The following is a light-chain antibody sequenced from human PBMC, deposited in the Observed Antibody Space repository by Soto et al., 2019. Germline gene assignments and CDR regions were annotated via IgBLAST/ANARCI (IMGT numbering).Light chain of an antibody. Sequence: QSVLTQPPSVSGAPGQRVTISCTETSSNIGAGYDVHWYQQLPGTAPKLLIYGNINRPSGVPDRFSGSKSGTSASLAITGLQAEDEADYYCQSYDSTLGVVFGGGTKLSVL. J-gene: IGLJ2*01. CDR1: SSNIGAGYD. CDR2: GNI. CDR3: QSYDSTLGVV. V-gene: IGLV1-40*01.